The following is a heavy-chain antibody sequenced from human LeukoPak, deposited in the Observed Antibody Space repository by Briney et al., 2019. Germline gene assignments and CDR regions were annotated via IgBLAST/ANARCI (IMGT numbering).Heavy chain of an antibody. CDR1: GYTLTELS. CDR2: FDREDGET. D-gene: IGHD6-13*01. Sequence: ASVKVSCKVSGYTLTELSMHWVRQAPGKGLEWMGGFDREDGETIYAQKFQGRVTMTEDTSTDTAYMELSSLRSEDTAVYYCATLPIATRAYYMDVWGKGTTVTVSS. J-gene: IGHJ6*03. CDR3: ATLPIATRAYYMDV. V-gene: IGHV1-24*01.